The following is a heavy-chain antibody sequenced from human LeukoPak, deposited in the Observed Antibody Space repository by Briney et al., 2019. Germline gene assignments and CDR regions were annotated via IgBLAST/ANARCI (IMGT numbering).Heavy chain of an antibody. CDR1: GGSISSYY. CDR2: IYYSGST. Sequence: SETLSLTCTVPGGSISSYYWSWIRQPPGKGLEWIGYIYYSGSTNYNPSLKSRVTISVDTSKNQFSLKLSSVTAADTAVYYCARGEPWFGELNSYYFDYWGQGTLVTVSS. D-gene: IGHD3-10*01. V-gene: IGHV4-59*01. J-gene: IGHJ4*02. CDR3: ARGEPWFGELNSYYFDY.